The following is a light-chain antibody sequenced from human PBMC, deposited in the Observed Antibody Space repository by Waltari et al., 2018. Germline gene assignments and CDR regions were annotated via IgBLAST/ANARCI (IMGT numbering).Light chain of an antibody. J-gene: IGLJ2*01. V-gene: IGLV2-8*01. CDR3: TSYGDINNLV. CDR2: EVS. CDR1: SRHVVGYNF. Sequence: QSALTQPPSASGPPAQSVAISCTRTSRHVVGYNFASCYHQHPGNAPKLMIYEVSKRPSGVPDRFSGSKSGNTASLTVSGLQAEDEADYYCTSYGDINNLVFGGGTKLTVL.